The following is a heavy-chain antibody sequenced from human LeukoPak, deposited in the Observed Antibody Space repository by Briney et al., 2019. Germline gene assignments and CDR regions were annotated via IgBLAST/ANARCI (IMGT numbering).Heavy chain of an antibody. V-gene: IGHV3-23*01. Sequence: GGSLRLSCAVSGITLSNYGMSWVRQAPGKGLEWVAGISGSGGSTYYADSVKGRFTISRDNSKNTLFLQMNSLRAEDAAVYFCAKHGVVIRVILVGFHKEAYYFDSWGQGALVTVSS. CDR3: AKHGVVIRVILVGFHKEAYYFDS. CDR2: ISGSGGST. D-gene: IGHD3-22*01. CDR1: GITLSNYG. J-gene: IGHJ4*02.